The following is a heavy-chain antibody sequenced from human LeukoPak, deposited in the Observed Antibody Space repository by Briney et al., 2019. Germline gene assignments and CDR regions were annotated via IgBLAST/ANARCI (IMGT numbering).Heavy chain of an antibody. CDR2: IYYSGST. V-gene: IGHV4-59*12. CDR3: ARPADPADAFDI. J-gene: IGHJ3*02. Sequence: SETLSLTCTVSGGSISSYYWSWIRQPPGKGLEWIGYIYYSGSTNYNPSLKSRVTISVDTSKNQFSLKLSSVTAADTAVYYCARPADPADAFDIWGQGTMVTVSS. CDR1: GGSISSYY.